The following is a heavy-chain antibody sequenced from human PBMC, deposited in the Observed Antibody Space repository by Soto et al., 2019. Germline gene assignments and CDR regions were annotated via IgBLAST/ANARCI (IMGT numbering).Heavy chain of an antibody. Sequence: PGGSLRLSCAASGFTFSSYAMSWVRQAPGKGLEWVSAISGSGGSTYYADSVKGRFTISRDNSKNTLYLQMNSLRAEDTAVYYCAKEGIAAAGTPVWFDPWGQGTLVTVSS. V-gene: IGHV3-23*01. CDR3: AKEGIAAAGTPVWFDP. D-gene: IGHD6-13*01. J-gene: IGHJ5*02. CDR2: ISGSGGST. CDR1: GFTFSSYA.